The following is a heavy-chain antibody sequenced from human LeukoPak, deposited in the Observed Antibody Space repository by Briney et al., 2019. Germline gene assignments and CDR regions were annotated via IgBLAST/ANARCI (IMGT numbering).Heavy chain of an antibody. D-gene: IGHD6-19*01. V-gene: IGHV4-59*01. J-gene: IGHJ1*01. CDR2: IYYSGST. CDR3: ARGGSGWSEHFKH. Sequence: PSETLSLTCTVSGGSISSYYWNWLRQPPGKGLEWIGYIYYSGSTNYNPSLKSRVTISIDTSKNQFSLKLNSVTAANTAVYYCARGGSGWSEHFKHWGQGTLVTVSS. CDR1: GGSISSYY.